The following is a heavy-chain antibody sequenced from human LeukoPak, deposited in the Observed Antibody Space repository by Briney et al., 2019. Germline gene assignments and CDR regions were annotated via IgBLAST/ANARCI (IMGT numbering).Heavy chain of an antibody. V-gene: IGHV3-23*01. Sequence: GSLRLSCAASGFTFSSYAMSWVRQAPGKGLEWVSAISGSGGSTYYADSVEGRFTISRDNSKNTLYLQMNSLRAEDTAVYYCAKDHKYYDSSGFFGPAFDIWGQGTMVTVSS. D-gene: IGHD3-22*01. CDR2: ISGSGGST. J-gene: IGHJ3*02. CDR1: GFTFSSYA. CDR3: AKDHKYYDSSGFFGPAFDI.